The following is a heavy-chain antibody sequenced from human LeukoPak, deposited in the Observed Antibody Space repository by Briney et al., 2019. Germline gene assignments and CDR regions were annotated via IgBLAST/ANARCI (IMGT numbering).Heavy chain of an antibody. D-gene: IGHD3-10*01. CDR1: GGSFSGYY. CDR2: INHSGST. Sequence: SETLSLTCAVYGGSFSGYYWSWIRQPPGRGLEWIGEINHSGSTNYNPSLKSRVTISVDTSKNQFSLKLSSVTAADTAVYYCARESITMVRGVIIRPPDYYYYYMDVWGKGTTVTVSS. J-gene: IGHJ6*03. CDR3: ARESITMVRGVIIRPPDYYYYYMDV. V-gene: IGHV4-34*01.